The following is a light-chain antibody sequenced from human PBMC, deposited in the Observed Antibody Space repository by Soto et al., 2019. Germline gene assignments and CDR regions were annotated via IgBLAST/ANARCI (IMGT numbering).Light chain of an antibody. CDR1: QAIGNY. CDR3: QKCNHVPFT. Sequence: DIQMTQSPSSLSASVGDRVSITCRASQAIGNYVAWYQQKPGKVPKLLIFPASTLQSGVPSRFSGGGSGTDFTVTISSLQPEDVATYYCQKCNHVPFTVGPGTRVDI. CDR2: PAS. J-gene: IGKJ3*01. V-gene: IGKV1-27*01.